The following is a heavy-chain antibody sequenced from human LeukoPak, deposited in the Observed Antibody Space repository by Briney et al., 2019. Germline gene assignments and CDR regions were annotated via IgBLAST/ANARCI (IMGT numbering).Heavy chain of an antibody. V-gene: IGHV4-59*12. CDR3: ARVGTHYDILTGYYINWFDP. CDR2: FYYSGNT. Sequence: SETLSLTCTVSGGSISSYYWSWIRQPPGKGLEWIGYFYYSGNTNYNPSLKSRVTISVDTSKNQFSLKLSSVTAADTAVYYCARVGTHYDILTGYYINWFDPWGQGTLVTVSS. J-gene: IGHJ5*02. D-gene: IGHD3-9*01. CDR1: GGSISSYY.